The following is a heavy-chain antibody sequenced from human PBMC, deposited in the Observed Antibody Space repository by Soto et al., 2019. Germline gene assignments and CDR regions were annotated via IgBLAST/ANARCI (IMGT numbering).Heavy chain of an antibody. V-gene: IGHV4-4*07. J-gene: IGHJ5*02. D-gene: IGHD2-15*01. Sequence: ETLCLTCRVSGGSVSIYYWSWIRQPAGKGLEWIGRIYISGSTNYNPTLKSRVTRSVDTSKNQFSLKLSSVTAADTAVYYCVRAYRYCSGGSCYSSQVDNWFDPWGQGTLVTVS. CDR2: IYISGST. CDR1: GGSVSIYY. CDR3: VRAYRYCSGGSCYSSQVDNWFDP.